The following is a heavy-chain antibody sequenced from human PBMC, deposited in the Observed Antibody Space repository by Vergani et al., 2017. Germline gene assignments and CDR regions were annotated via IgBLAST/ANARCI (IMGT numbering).Heavy chain of an antibody. V-gene: IGHV1-2*02. Sequence: QVQLVQSGAEVKKPGASVKVSCKASGYTFTGYYMHWVRQAPGQGLEWMGWINPKSGGTNSAQKFQGRVTLTGDTSISTVYMELTSLRSDYTAVYYCAALPFCGGGTCHARDFDYWGQGTLVTVSS. J-gene: IGHJ4*02. D-gene: IGHD2-15*01. CDR3: AALPFCGGGTCHARDFDY. CDR2: INPKSGGT. CDR1: GYTFTGYY.